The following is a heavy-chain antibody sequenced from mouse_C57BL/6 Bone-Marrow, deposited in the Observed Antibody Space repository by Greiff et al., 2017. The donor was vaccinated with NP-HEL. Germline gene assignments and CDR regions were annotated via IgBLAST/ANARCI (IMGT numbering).Heavy chain of an antibody. CDR3: ARDRRQLRLLYAMDY. Sequence: DVKLVESGGGLVKPGGSLKLSCAASGFTFSSYAMSWVRQTPEKRLEWVATISDGGSYTYYPDNVKGRFTISRDNAKNNLYLQMSHLKSEDTAMYYCARDRRQLRLLYAMDYWGQGTSVTVSS. J-gene: IGHJ4*01. D-gene: IGHD3-2*02. CDR2: ISDGGSYT. V-gene: IGHV5-4*01. CDR1: GFTFSSYA.